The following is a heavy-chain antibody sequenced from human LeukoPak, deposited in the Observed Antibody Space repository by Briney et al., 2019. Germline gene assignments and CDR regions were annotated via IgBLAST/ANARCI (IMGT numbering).Heavy chain of an antibody. CDR3: ARDPGGSRDGSFDP. Sequence: SETLSLTCAVYGGSFSGYYWSWIRQPPGKGLEWIGEINHSGSTNYNPSLKSRVTISVDTSKNQFSLKLSSVTAADTAVYYCARDPGGSRDGSFDPWGQGTLVTVSS. J-gene: IGHJ5*02. CDR2: INHSGST. V-gene: IGHV4-34*01. D-gene: IGHD5-24*01. CDR1: GGSFSGYY.